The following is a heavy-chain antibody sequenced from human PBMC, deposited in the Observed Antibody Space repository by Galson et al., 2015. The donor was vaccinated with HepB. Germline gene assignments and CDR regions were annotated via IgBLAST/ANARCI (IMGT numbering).Heavy chain of an antibody. J-gene: IGHJ4*02. Sequence: SLRLSCAASGFTFSNAWTSWVRQAPGKGLEWVGRIKSKTDGGTTDYAAPVKGRFTISRDDSKNTLYLQMNSLKTEDTAVYYCTTGPRDILTGYYPDYWGQGTLVTVSS. D-gene: IGHD3-9*01. V-gene: IGHV3-15*01. CDR3: TTGPRDILTGYYPDY. CDR2: IKSKTDGGTT. CDR1: GFTFSNAW.